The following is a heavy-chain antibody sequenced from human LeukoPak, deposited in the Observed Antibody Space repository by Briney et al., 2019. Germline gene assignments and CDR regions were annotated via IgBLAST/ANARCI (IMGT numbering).Heavy chain of an antibody. D-gene: IGHD6-13*01. CDR2: ISAYNRDT. CDR1: GYTYTNHG. Sequence: ASVKVSCKASGYTYTNHGITWVRQAPGQGLEWMGWISAYNRDTKYAQNFQGRVTLITESSTNTAYMELRSLRSDDTAVYYCARDPSYTSGWSPYFDYWGQGTLVTVSA. V-gene: IGHV1-18*04. J-gene: IGHJ4*02. CDR3: ARDPSYTSGWSPYFDY.